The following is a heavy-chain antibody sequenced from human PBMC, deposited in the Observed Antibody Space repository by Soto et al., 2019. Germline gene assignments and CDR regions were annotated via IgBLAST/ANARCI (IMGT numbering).Heavy chain of an antibody. Sequence: RLCXRLRWVFGVCSFGGYGGHWLRQAPGKWLGFAAVITYDGLYEYYADSVKDRLKISRHNPRNTIYIQMRNLRYEDTAVYHCAKSLALGSARSGYFPNGMEVWGKGTRVQVS. V-gene: IGHV3-30*18. D-gene: IGHD5-18*01. J-gene: IGHJ6*03. CDR1: VCSFGGYG. CDR2: ITYDGLYE. CDR3: AKSLALGSARSGYFPNGMEV.